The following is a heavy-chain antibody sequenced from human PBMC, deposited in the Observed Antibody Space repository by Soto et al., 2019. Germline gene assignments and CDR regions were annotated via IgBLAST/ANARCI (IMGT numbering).Heavy chain of an antibody. Sequence: QVQLVQSGAEVKKPGASVRVSCKASGYSFSAYYIHWMRQAPGQGLEWMGWINPNSGGTKFAQKFQGWVTMTRDTSIPTAYMELSRLKSDDTAVYFCARESGGTTATLDYYYFYMDVWGKGTTVTVSS. CDR2: INPNSGGT. D-gene: IGHD4-17*01. CDR1: GYSFSAYY. CDR3: ARESGGTTATLDYYYFYMDV. J-gene: IGHJ6*03. V-gene: IGHV1-2*04.